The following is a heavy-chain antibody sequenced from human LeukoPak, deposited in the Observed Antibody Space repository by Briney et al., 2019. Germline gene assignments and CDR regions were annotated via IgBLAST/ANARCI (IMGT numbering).Heavy chain of an antibody. CDR3: ARQIYVWGSYRYLQGFDS. CDR2: IHYSGSS. V-gene: IGHV4-39*01. Sequence: PSETLSLTCTVSNGSISSSSYYWGWIRQPPGKGLEWIGSIHYSGSSYYNPSLKSRATMSVETSKNQFSLRLSSVTATDTAVYYCARQIYVWGSYRYLQGFDSWGQGTLVTVSS. CDR1: NGSISSSSYY. J-gene: IGHJ4*02. D-gene: IGHD3-16*02.